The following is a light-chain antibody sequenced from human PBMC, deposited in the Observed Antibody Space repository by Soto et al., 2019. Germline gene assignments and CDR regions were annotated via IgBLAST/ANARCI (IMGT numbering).Light chain of an antibody. J-gene: IGKJ1*01. CDR1: QSLIYSNGNTY. Sequence: VVLTQSPLSLPVTLGQPASISCRSSQSLIYSNGNTYLNWYQQRPGQSPRRLIYQVSNRDSGVPDIFTGSGSGSGTDLTLKISREEAEDVGVYYCMEGAPSFGQGTKVEIK. V-gene: IGKV2-30*01. CDR3: MEGAPS. CDR2: QVS.